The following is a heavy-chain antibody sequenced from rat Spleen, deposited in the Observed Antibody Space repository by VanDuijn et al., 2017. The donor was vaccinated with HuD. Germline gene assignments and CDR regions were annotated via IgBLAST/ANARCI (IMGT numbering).Heavy chain of an antibody. V-gene: IGHV5-7*01. CDR3: TRLAAYYLDY. CDR1: GFTFSDYN. Sequence: EVQLVESGGGLVQPGRSLKLSCAASGFTFSDYNMAWVRQAPKKGLEWVATISYDGSSTYYRDSVKGRFTISRDNAKSTLYLQMNSLRSEDTATYYGTRLAAYYLDYWGQGVMVTVSS. J-gene: IGHJ2*01. CDR2: ISYDGSST.